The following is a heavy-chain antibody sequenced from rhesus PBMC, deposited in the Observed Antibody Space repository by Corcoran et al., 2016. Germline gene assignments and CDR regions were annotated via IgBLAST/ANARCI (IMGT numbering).Heavy chain of an antibody. CDR2: IYGGSGST. CDR1: GGSISGYYL. V-gene: IGHV4S7*01. CDR3: ARGYSGYSSSYWYFDL. Sequence: QVQLQESGPGVVKPSETLSLTCAVSGGSISGYYLWSWIRQPHGKGLEWIGYIYGGSGSTSYNPSLKSRVTISKDTSKNQFSLKLSSVTAADTAVYYCARGYSGYSSSYWYFDLWGPGTPMIISS. J-gene: IGHJ2*01. D-gene: IGHD5-24*01.